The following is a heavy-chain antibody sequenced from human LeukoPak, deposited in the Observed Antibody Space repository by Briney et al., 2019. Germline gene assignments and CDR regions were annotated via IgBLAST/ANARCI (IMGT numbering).Heavy chain of an antibody. CDR3: ARKRGVGGDRNAFDT. CDR1: GYTFSDCY. CDR2: ISPNSVEK. V-gene: IGHV1-2*02. J-gene: IGHJ3*02. Sequence: ASVKVSCKASGYTFSDCYMHWVRQAPAQGLEWMGWISPNSVEKVYAQKFQGRVTMTRDTSISTAYMELSRLRSDDTAVYYCARKRGVGGDRNAFDTWGQGTMVTVSS. D-gene: IGHD2-21*02.